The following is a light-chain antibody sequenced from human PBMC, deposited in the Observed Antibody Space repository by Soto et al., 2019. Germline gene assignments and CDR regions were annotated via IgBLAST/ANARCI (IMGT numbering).Light chain of an antibody. CDR3: CSYTTSNTRQIV. CDR1: SSDVNGYNY. V-gene: IGLV2-14*03. Sequence: QSVLSQPATVSGSTGQSITISCTGTSSDVNGYNYVSCYQQHPGKAPKFMIYDVSSRPSGVSNRFAGSKSGNTASLTISGLQAEDEADYYCCSYTTSNTRQIVFGTGTKVTVL. J-gene: IGLJ1*01. CDR2: DVS.